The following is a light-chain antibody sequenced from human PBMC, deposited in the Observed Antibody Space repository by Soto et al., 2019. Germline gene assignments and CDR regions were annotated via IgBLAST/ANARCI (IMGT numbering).Light chain of an antibody. CDR3: QQYGGSPRT. J-gene: IGKJ1*01. CDR2: GAS. V-gene: IGKV3-20*01. CDR1: QSVGGTF. Sequence: EIVLTQSPGTLPLSPGEGATLSCRALQSVGGTFLAWYQQKGGQPPSLLIHGASNRATGIPDRFSGSGSGTDFALTISRLEPEDFAVYYCQQYGGSPRTFGQGTKVEVK.